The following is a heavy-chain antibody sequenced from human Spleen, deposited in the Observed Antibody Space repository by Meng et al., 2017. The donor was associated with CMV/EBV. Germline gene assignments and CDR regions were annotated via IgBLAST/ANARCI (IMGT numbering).Heavy chain of an antibody. J-gene: IGHJ5*02. CDR2: SSGYNGNT. V-gene: IGHV1-18*01. Sequence: FTSYGISWVRQAPGQGLEWMGWSSGYNGNTDYALRLQGRVTMTTDTSTSTGYMELRSLRSDDTAVYYCAREATIFGVVISNNWFDPWGQGTLVTVSS. D-gene: IGHD3-3*01. CDR1: FTSYG. CDR3: AREATIFGVVISNNWFDP.